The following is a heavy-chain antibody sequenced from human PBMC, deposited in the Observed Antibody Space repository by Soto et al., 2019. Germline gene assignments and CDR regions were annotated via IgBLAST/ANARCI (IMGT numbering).Heavy chain of an antibody. Sequence: GGSLRLSCAASGFTFSSYSMNWVRQAPGKGLEWVSSISSSSYIYYADSGKGRFTISRDNAKNSLYLQMNSLRAEDTAVYYCARSYSTTSLDYWGQGTLVTVSS. CDR2: ISSSSYI. CDR3: ARSYSTTSLDY. D-gene: IGHD4-17*01. V-gene: IGHV3-21*01. J-gene: IGHJ4*02. CDR1: GFTFSSYS.